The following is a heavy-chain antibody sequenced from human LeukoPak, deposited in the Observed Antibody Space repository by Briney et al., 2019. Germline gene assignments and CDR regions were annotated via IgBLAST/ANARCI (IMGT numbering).Heavy chain of an antibody. CDR3: AREVARDGYNYFDY. J-gene: IGHJ4*02. CDR2: SNAGNGNT. V-gene: IGHV1-3*02. CDR1: GYTFTSYA. D-gene: IGHD5-24*01. Sequence: GGAVKVSCKASGYTFTSYAMHWVRQPPGQRLEWMGWSNAGNGNTKYSQEFQGRVTITRDTSASTAYMELSSLRSEDMAVYYCAREVARDGYNYFDYWGQGTLVTVSS.